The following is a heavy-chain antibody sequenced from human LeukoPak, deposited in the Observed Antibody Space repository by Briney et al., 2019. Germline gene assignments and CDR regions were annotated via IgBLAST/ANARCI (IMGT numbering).Heavy chain of an antibody. CDR3: AKELYNWNYVRWFDP. D-gene: IGHD1-7*01. J-gene: IGHJ5*02. V-gene: IGHV3-23*01. CDR2: ISGSGDYT. Sequence: GASLRLSCAASGFTFSSYAMSWVRQAPGKGLEWVSGISGSGDYTYYADSVKGRFAISRDNSKNTLSLQMSSLRAEDTAVCYCAKELYNWNYVRWFDPWGQGTLVTVSS. CDR1: GFTFSSYA.